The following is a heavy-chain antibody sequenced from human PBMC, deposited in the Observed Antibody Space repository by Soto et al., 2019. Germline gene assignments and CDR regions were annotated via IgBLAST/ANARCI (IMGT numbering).Heavy chain of an antibody. J-gene: IGHJ4*02. D-gene: IGHD3-22*01. V-gene: IGHV4-39*01. Sequence: QLQLQESGPGLVKPSETLSLTCTVSGGSISSSSYYWGWIRQAPGKGLEWIGSIYYSGSTYYNPSLKSRVTISEDTSKNQFSLNLSFVTAADTAVYYCATDSSGYYFPFDYWGQGTLVTVSS. CDR3: ATDSSGYYFPFDY. CDR1: GGSISSSSYY. CDR2: IYYSGST.